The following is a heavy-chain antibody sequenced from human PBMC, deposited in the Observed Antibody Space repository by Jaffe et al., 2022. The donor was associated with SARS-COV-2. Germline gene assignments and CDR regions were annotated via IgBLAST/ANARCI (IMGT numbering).Heavy chain of an antibody. CDR1: GFTFSSYS. V-gene: IGHV3-48*01. CDR3: ARDGTYYYMDV. CDR2: ISSSSSTI. J-gene: IGHJ6*03. Sequence: EVQLVESGGGLVQPGGSLRLSCAASGFTFSSYSMNWVRQAPGKGLEWVSYISSSSSTIYYADSVKGRFTISRDNAKNSLYLQMNSLRAEDTAVYYCARDGTYYYMDVWGKGTTVTVSS.